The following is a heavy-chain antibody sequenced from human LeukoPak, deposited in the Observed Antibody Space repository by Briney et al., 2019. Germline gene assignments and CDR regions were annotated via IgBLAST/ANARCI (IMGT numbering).Heavy chain of an antibody. CDR1: GFTFSNYE. CDR3: ARRTTGDDY. J-gene: IGHJ4*02. Sequence: PGGSLRLSCAASGFTFSNYEMNWVRQAPGRGLEWVSYISSSSLTMYYADSVKGRFTVSRDNAKNSLYLQMNSLRAEDTAAYYCARRTTGDDYWGQGTLVTVSS. V-gene: IGHV3-48*03. D-gene: IGHD4-17*01. CDR2: ISSSSLTM.